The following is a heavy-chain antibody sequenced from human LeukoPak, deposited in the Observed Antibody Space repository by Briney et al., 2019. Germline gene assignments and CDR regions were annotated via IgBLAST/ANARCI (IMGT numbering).Heavy chain of an antibody. CDR2: ISSSGSTI. CDR1: GFTFSNYY. Sequence: GGSLRLSCAASGFTFSNYYMSWIRQAPGKGLEWVSYISSSGSTIYYADSVKGRFTISRDNAKNSLYLQMNSLRAEDTAVYYCARADYGGDDAFDIWGQGTMVTVSS. CDR3: ARADYGGDDAFDI. D-gene: IGHD4-23*01. V-gene: IGHV3-11*01. J-gene: IGHJ3*02.